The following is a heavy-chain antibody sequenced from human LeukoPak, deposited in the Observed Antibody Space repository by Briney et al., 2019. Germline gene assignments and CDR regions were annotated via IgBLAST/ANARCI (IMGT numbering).Heavy chain of an antibody. CDR1: GGSISSYY. J-gene: IGHJ6*03. CDR2: IYYSGST. CDR3: ARGRVSSSTWYSTYYYFFYMDS. Sequence: SETLSLTCTVSGGSISSYYWSWIRQPPGKGLEWIGYIYYSGSTNYNPSLKSRVTISVDTSKNFFSLRLRSVTAADTAVYFCARGRVSSSTWYSTYYYFFYMDSWGKGTTVTVSS. V-gene: IGHV4-59*01. D-gene: IGHD4-11*01.